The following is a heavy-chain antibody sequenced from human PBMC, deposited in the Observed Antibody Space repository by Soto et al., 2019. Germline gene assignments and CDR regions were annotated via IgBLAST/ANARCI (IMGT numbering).Heavy chain of an antibody. CDR2: ISWNSGSI. CDR3: AKDMASRITMVRGVRLSGYDY. V-gene: IGHV3-9*01. D-gene: IGHD3-10*01. J-gene: IGHJ4*02. Sequence: DVQLVESGGGLVQPGRSLRLSCAASGFTFDDYAMHWVRQAPGKGLEWVSGISWNSGSIGYADSVKGRFTISRDNAKNSLYLQMNSLRAEDTALYYCAKDMASRITMVRGVRLSGYDYWGQGTLVTVSS. CDR1: GFTFDDYA.